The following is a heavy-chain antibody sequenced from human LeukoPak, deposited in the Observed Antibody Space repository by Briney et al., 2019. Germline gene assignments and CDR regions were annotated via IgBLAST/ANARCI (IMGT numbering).Heavy chain of an antibody. J-gene: IGHJ4*02. CDR2: IYYSGST. V-gene: IGHV4-39*07. D-gene: IGHD4-17*01. Sequence: SEILSLTCTVSGGSISSSSYYWGWIRQPPRKGLEWIGSIYYSGSTYYNPSLESRVTISLDTSKNQLSLKLNSVTAADTAVFFCARGSLYGEYVFDYWGQGTLVTVSS. CDR1: GGSISSSSYY. CDR3: ARGSLYGEYVFDY.